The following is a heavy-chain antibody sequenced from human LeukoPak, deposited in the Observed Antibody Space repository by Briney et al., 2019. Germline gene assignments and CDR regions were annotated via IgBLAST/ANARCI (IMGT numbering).Heavy chain of an antibody. CDR3: ARTRYDFWSGDDAFDI. D-gene: IGHD3-3*01. CDR2: IIPIFGTA. Sequence: ASVKVSCKASGGTFSSYAISWVRQAPGQGLEWMGRIIPIFGTANYAQKFQGRVTITTDESTSTAYMELSSLRSEDTAVYYCARTRYDFWSGDDAFDIWGQGIMVTVSS. J-gene: IGHJ3*02. V-gene: IGHV1-69*05. CDR1: GGTFSSYA.